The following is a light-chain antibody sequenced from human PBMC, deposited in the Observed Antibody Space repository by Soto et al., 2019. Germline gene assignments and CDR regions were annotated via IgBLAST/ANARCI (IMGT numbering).Light chain of an antibody. Sequence: QSVLTQPASVSGSPGQSITISCTGTSSDVGGYNYVSWYQQHPAKAPKLMIYDVSNRPSGVSNRFSGSKSGNTASLTISGLQDEDEADYYCSSYTSSSTPVVFGGGTKVTVL. CDR2: DVS. J-gene: IGLJ2*01. V-gene: IGLV2-14*01. CDR1: SSDVGGYNY. CDR3: SSYTSSSTPVV.